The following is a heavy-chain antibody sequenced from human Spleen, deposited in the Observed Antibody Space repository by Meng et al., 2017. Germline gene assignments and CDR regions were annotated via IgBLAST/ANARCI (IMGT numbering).Heavy chain of an antibody. CDR3: AHRRVAAANWFDP. CDR1: GFSISTRGMG. D-gene: IGHD6-13*01. Sequence: QIYLHVSGPTLVKPTPTLTLTCAVSGFSISTRGMGVGWIRQPPGKALEWLALIYWDGDVRYSPSLKNRLTVTKDTSKNQVVLSLTNMEPVDTATYYCAHRRVAAANWFDPWGQGTLVTVSS. V-gene: IGHV2-5*02. J-gene: IGHJ5*02. CDR2: IYWDGDV.